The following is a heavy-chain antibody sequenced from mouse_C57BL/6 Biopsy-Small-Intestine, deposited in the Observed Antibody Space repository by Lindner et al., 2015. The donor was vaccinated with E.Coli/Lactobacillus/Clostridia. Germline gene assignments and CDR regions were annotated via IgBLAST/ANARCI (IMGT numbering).Heavy chain of an antibody. CDR3: ARGGGTPDY. Sequence: SVKVSCKASGGTFSSYSISWVRQAPGQGLEWMGRFISILAIANYAQKFQGRVTITADKSTSTAYMELTSLRSEDTAVYYCARGGGTPDYWGQGTLVTVSS. CDR1: GGTFSSYS. J-gene: IGHJ4*01. V-gene: IGHV1-69*02. CDR2: FISILAIA.